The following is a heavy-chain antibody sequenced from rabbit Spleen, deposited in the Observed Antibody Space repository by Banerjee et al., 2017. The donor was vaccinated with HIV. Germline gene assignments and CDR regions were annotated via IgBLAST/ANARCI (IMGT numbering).Heavy chain of an antibody. V-gene: IGHV1S45*01. CDR2: IAGSSSGFT. Sequence: QEQLEESGGGLVKPEGSLTLTCTASGFSFNNNYWMCWVRQAPGKGLEWISCIAGSSSGFTYSATWAKGRFTISKTSSTTVTLQMTSLTVADTATYFCARDTGTSFSTYGMDLWGPGTLVTVS. D-gene: IGHD7-1*01. CDR3: ARDTGTSFSTYGMDL. CDR1: GFSFNNNYW. J-gene: IGHJ6*01.